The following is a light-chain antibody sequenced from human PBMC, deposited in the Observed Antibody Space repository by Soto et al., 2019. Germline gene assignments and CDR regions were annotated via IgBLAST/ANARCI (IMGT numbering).Light chain of an antibody. CDR2: GAS. Sequence: EIVLTQSPGTQSLSPGERATLSCRASQSVSYTYLAWYQQKPGQAPRLLIYGASSRATGIPDRFSGSGSGTDFTLTISRLETEDFAVYYCQQYGSSPQWTFGQGTKVEIK. CDR1: QSVSYTY. CDR3: QQYGSSPQWT. V-gene: IGKV3-20*01. J-gene: IGKJ1*01.